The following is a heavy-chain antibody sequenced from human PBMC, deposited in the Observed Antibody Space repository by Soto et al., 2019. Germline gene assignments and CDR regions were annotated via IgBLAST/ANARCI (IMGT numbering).Heavy chain of an antibody. V-gene: IGHV4-30-2*01. Sequence: PSESLSLTCAVSGGYISCGYYSWSWIRHPPGKGLEWIGFIYNSGSTYYNSSLKSRVTISVDRSKNHFFLNLTSVTAADTAVYYCATYRKFFQIWGQGTKVTVSS. CDR2: IYNSGST. CDR1: GGYISCGYYS. J-gene: IGHJ3*02. CDR3: ATYRKFFQI.